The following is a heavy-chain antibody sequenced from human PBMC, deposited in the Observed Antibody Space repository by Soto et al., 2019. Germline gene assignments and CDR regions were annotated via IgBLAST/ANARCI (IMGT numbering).Heavy chain of an antibody. Sequence: VASVKVSCKASGYTFPSYGISWVRQAPGQGLEWMGWISAYNGNTNYAQKITGRVTMTTDTSTSTAYMEQRSLRSDDTAVYYCARDLYDFWSGYSNWFDPWGQETLVTVSS. D-gene: IGHD3-3*01. CDR3: ARDLYDFWSGYSNWFDP. V-gene: IGHV1-18*04. J-gene: IGHJ5*02. CDR2: ISAYNGNT. CDR1: GYTFPSYG.